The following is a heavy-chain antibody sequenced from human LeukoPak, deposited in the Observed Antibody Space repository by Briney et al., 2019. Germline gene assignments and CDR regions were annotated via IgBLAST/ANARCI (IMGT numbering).Heavy chain of an antibody. CDR3: ARTHYGGNSYYYYYGMDV. J-gene: IGHJ6*02. CDR2: ISYDGSNK. CDR1: GFTFSSYA. Sequence: GGSLRLSCAASGFTFSSYAMHWVRQAPGKGLEWVAVISYDGSNKYYADSVKGRFTISRDNSKNTLYLQMNSLRVEDTAVYCCARTHYGGNSYYYYYGMDVWGQGTTVTVSS. D-gene: IGHD4-23*01. V-gene: IGHV3-30-3*01.